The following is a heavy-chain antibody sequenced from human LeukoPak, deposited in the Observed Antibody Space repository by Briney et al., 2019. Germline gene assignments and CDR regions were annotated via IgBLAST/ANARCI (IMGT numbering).Heavy chain of an antibody. CDR3: AKGWDGGYYFYFDY. CDR1: EFTFSLYA. V-gene: IGHV3-23*01. CDR2: TSNSGGST. J-gene: IGHJ4*02. Sequence: GGSLRLSCAASEFTFSLYAMSWVRQAPGKGLEWVSATSNSGGSTYYADSVKGRFTISRDNSKNTLYLQMNSLRAEDTALYYCAKGWDGGYYFYFDYWGQGTLVTVSS. D-gene: IGHD5-12*01.